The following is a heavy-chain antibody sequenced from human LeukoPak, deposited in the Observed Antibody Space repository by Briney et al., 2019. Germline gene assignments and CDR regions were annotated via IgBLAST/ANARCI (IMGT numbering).Heavy chain of an antibody. V-gene: IGHV1-69*05. D-gene: IGHD2-2*01. CDR2: IIPIFGTA. CDR3: ARAGPGEYCSSTSCPHDAFNI. J-gene: IGHJ3*02. CDR1: EGTFSSYA. Sequence: SVKVSCKASEGTFSSYAISWVRQAPGQGLEWMGGIIPIFGTANYAQKFQGRVTITTDESTSTAYMELSSLRSEDTAVYYCARAGPGEYCSSTSCPHDAFNIWGQGTMVTVSS.